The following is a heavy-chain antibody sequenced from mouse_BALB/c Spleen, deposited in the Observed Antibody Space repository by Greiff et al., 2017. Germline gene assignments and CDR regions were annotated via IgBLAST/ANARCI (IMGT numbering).Heavy chain of an antibody. J-gene: IGHJ3*01. D-gene: IGHD2-10*02. Sequence: DVQLVESGGGLVKPGGSLKLSCAASGFTFSSYAMSWVRQTPEKRLEWVASISSGGSTYYPDSVKGRFTISRDNARNILYLQMSSLRSEDTAMYYCAREGYGNYVFAYWGQGTLVTVSA. CDR1: GFTFSSYA. V-gene: IGHV5-6-5*01. CDR3: AREGYGNYVFAY. CDR2: ISSGGST.